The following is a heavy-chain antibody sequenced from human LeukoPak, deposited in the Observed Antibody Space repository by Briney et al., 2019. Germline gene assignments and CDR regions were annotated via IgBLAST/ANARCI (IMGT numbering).Heavy chain of an antibody. Sequence: KMSGPTLVNPTQTLTLTCTFSGFSLSTSGVSVGWIRQPPGKALEWLALIYWNDDKCYSPSLKSRLTITKDTSKNQVVLTLTNMDPVDTATYYCAHRRGLYSTSSSGYNWFDPWGQGTLVTVSS. CDR3: AHRRGLYSTSSSGYNWFDP. D-gene: IGHD6-13*01. J-gene: IGHJ5*02. CDR2: IYWNDDK. CDR1: GFSLSTSGVS. V-gene: IGHV2-5*01.